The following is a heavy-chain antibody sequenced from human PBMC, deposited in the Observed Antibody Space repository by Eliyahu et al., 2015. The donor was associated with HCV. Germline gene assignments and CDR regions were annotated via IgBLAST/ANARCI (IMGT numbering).Heavy chain of an antibody. Sequence: QVQLVQSGAEVKKPGASVKVXCKASGYTFXGXXRHWXRQAPGQGLEWMGWXNPNSGGTNYAQKFQGRVTMTRDTSISTAYMELSRLRSDDTAVYYCARVHCSGGSCPTWVDYWGQGTLVTVSS. V-gene: IGHV1-2*02. CDR1: GYTFXGXX. D-gene: IGHD2-15*01. CDR2: XNPNSGGT. J-gene: IGHJ4*02. CDR3: ARVHCSGGSCPTWVDY.